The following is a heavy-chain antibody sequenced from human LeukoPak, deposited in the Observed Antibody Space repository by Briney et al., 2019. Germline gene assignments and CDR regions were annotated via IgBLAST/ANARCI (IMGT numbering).Heavy chain of an antibody. CDR2: TYPGDSDI. V-gene: IGHV5-51*01. CDR3: ARQGGINCSSTSCSYNYYFDY. J-gene: IGHJ4*02. CDR1: GYSFTSYW. D-gene: IGHD2-2*01. Sequence: GESLKISCKGTGYSFTSYWIGWARQMPGKGLEWRGITYPGDSDISYSPSFQGQVTISADKSISTAYLQWSSLKASDTAMYYCARQGGINCSSTSCSYNYYFDYWGQGTLVTVSS.